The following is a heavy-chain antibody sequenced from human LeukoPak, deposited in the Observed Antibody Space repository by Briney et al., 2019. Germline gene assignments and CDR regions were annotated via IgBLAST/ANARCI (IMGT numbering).Heavy chain of an antibody. CDR2: MNVNSGDT. D-gene: IGHD3-10*01. V-gene: IGHV1-8*02. CDR3: ARSSGSYYNPSDY. Sequence: GASVKVSCKTSGGTFRNYGFTWVRQAPGQGLEWMGWMNVNSGDTGYAQKFQGRVTMTRSTSISTAYMELSSLTSEDTAVYYCARSSGSYYNPSDYWGQGTLVTVSS. CDR1: GGTFRNYG. J-gene: IGHJ4*02.